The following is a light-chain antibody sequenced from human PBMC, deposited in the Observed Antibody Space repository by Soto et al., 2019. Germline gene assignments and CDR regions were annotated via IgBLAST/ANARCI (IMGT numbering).Light chain of an antibody. Sequence: EFVLTQSPGTLSLSPGERATLSCRASQTVRNNYLAWYQQKPGQAPRLVIYGASTRATDIPDRFSASGSGTDFTLTISRLEPEDFAVYYCQQYSRAPLTFGQGTKVDIK. CDR1: QTVRNNY. CDR3: QQYSRAPLT. CDR2: GAS. V-gene: IGKV3-20*01. J-gene: IGKJ1*01.